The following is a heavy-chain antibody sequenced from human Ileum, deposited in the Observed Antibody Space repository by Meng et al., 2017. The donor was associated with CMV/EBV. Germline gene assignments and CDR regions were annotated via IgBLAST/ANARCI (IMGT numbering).Heavy chain of an antibody. J-gene: IGHJ4*02. V-gene: IGHV7-4-1*02. CDR3: ARDGLSGRHFEY. Sequence: SCPASVSTFSSHNMIWVRQAPGQAPEWMGWIDTNTGHPTYAQGFTGRFVFSFDTSVSTAYLQISSLKPEDTAVYYCARDGLSGRHFEYWGQGTLVTVSS. CDR2: IDTNTGHP. CDR1: VSTFSSHN. D-gene: IGHD1-26*01.